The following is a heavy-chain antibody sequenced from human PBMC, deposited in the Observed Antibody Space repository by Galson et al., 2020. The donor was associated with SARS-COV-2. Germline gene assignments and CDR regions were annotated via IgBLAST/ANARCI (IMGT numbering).Heavy chain of an antibody. CDR1: GGSISSGGYY. CDR2: IYYSGST. CDR3: ARVRTTMIVVVITSYAFDI. Sequence: ETSETLSLTCTVSGGSISSGGYYWSWIRQHPGKGLEWIGYIYYSGSTYYNPSLKSRVTISVDTSKNQFSLKLSSVTAADTAVYYCARVRTTMIVVVITSYAFDIWGQWTMVTVSS. D-gene: IGHD3-22*01. J-gene: IGHJ3*02. V-gene: IGHV4-31*03.